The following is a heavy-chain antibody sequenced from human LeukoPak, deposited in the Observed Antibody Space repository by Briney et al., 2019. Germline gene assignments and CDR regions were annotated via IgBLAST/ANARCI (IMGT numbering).Heavy chain of an antibody. D-gene: IGHD6-13*01. CDR2: ISWNSGDI. CDR1: GFTFSSYW. CDR3: AKAIAAAGVTPYFDS. J-gene: IGHJ4*02. Sequence: GGSLRLSCAASGFTFSSYWMHWVRQAPGKGLEWVSGISWNSGDIGYADSVKGRFTISRDNAKNSLYLQMNSLRTEDTAFYYCAKAIAAAGVTPYFDSWGQGTLVTVSS. V-gene: IGHV3-9*01.